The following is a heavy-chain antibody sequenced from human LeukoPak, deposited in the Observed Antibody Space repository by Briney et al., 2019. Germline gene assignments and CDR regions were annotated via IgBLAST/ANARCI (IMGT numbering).Heavy chain of an antibody. CDR1: GFTFSSYE. Sequence: GGSLRLSCAASGFTFSSYEMDWVRQAPGKGLEWVSYISSSGSTIYYADPVKGRFTISRDNAKNSLYLQMNSLRDEDTAVYYCAREPLQYCSGGSCYSRGWFDPWGQGTLVTVSS. CDR2: ISSSGSTI. V-gene: IGHV3-48*03. J-gene: IGHJ5*02. CDR3: AREPLQYCSGGSCYSRGWFDP. D-gene: IGHD2-15*01.